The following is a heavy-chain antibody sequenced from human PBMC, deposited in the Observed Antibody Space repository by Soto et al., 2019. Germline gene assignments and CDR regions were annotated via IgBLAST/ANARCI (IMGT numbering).Heavy chain of an antibody. Sequence: QVQLVESGGGVVQPGRSLRLSCAASGFTFSSYGMHWVRQAPGKGLEWVAVISYDGSNKYYADSVKGRFTISRDNSKNTLYLQMNSLRAEDTAVYYCATPLWYDSDGRDWLDPWGQGTLVTVSS. CDR2: ISYDGSNK. CDR3: ATPLWYDSDGRDWLDP. V-gene: IGHV3-30*03. CDR1: GFTFSSYG. D-gene: IGHD3-9*01. J-gene: IGHJ5*02.